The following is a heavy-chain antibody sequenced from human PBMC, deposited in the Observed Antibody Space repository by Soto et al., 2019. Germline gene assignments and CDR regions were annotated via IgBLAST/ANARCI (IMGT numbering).Heavy chain of an antibody. CDR1: GGTFSSYA. CDR3: ASSVVAGPFYYYYGMDV. Sequence: SVKVSCKAWGGTFSSYAISWVRQAPGQGLEWMGGIIPIFGTANYAQKFQGRVTITADESTSTAYMELSSLRSEDTAVYYCASSVVAGPFYYYYGMDVWGQGTTVTVSS. J-gene: IGHJ6*02. V-gene: IGHV1-69*13. CDR2: IIPIFGTA. D-gene: IGHD6-19*01.